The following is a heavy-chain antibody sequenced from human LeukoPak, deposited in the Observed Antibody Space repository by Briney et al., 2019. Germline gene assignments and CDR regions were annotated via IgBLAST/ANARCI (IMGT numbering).Heavy chain of an antibody. Sequence: ASVKVSCKASGYTFTSYGISWVRQAPGQGLEWMGWISAYNGNTNYAQKFQGRVTITTDESTSTAYMELSSLRSEDTAVYYCARDYCSSTSCRYYFDYWGQGTLVTVSS. CDR3: ARDYCSSTSCRYYFDY. D-gene: IGHD2-2*01. J-gene: IGHJ4*02. CDR1: GYTFTSYG. CDR2: ISAYNGNT. V-gene: IGHV1-18*01.